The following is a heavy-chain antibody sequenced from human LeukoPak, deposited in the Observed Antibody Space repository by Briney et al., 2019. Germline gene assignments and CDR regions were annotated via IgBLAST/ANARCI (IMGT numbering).Heavy chain of an antibody. J-gene: IGHJ4*02. CDR3: ARVGDSGWFPDY. CDR2: INPNSGGT. V-gene: IGHV1-2*02. CDR1: GYTFTGYY. Sequence: ASVKVSCKASGYTFTGYYMHWVRQAPGQGLEWMGWINPNSGGTNYAQKFQGRVTMTRDTSIGTAYMELSRLRSDDTAVYYCARVGDSGWFPDYWGQGTLVTVSS. D-gene: IGHD6-19*01.